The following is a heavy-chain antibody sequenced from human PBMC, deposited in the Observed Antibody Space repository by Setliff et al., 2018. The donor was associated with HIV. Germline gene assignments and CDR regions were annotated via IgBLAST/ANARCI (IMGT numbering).Heavy chain of an antibody. CDR3: ARGTAYYNFWSGYSQDYYYYMDV. J-gene: IGHJ6*03. CDR1: GLTFSNCG. Sequence: PGGSLRLSCATSGLTFSNCGMHWIRQAPGKGLEWVSYISSSSSSYTNYADSVKGRFTISRDNAKNSLYLQMNSLRAEDTAVYYCARGTAYYNFWSGYSQDYYYYMDVWGKGTTVTVSS. CDR2: ISSSSSSYT. D-gene: IGHD3-3*01. V-gene: IGHV3-11*06.